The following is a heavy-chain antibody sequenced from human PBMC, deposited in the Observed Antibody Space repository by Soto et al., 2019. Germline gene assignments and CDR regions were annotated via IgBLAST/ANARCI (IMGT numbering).Heavy chain of an antibody. V-gene: IGHV3-66*01. D-gene: IGHD3-16*02. Sequence: EVQLVESGGGLVQPGGSLRLSCAASGFTVSSNYMSWVRQAPGKGLEWVSGIYSGGSTNYAESVKGRLTISRDNSKNTLDLQMNSLRAEDTAVYYCARDLYPSVDYWRQGTLVTVSS. J-gene: IGHJ4*02. CDR3: ARDLYPSVDY. CDR1: GFTVSSNY. CDR2: IYSGGST.